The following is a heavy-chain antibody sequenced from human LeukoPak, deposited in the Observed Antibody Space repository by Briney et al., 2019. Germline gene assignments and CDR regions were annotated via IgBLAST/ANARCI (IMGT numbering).Heavy chain of an antibody. CDR3: VRGTPTPGMDY. D-gene: IGHD3-10*01. CDR2: IDTTTGNP. Sequence: ASVKVSCKASGYPFSAHFLNWVRQAPGQGLEWMGNIDTTTGNPRYAQDFTGRFVLSLDTPVSTAYLQITSLKADDTAAYYCVRGTPTPGMDYWGQGTQVTVSS. V-gene: IGHV7-4-1*02. CDR1: GYPFSAHF. J-gene: IGHJ4*02.